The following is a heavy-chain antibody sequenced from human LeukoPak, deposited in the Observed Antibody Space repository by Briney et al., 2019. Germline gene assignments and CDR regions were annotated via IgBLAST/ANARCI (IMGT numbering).Heavy chain of an antibody. CDR2: FSRAGSDI. CDR3: AREYYYYGSGSSRFDY. J-gene: IGHJ4*02. D-gene: IGHD3-10*01. CDR1: GFTFSSYA. Sequence: GGSLRLSCAASGFTFSSYAMNWVHQAPGKGLEWVSAFSRAGSDIYYAASARGRFTISSDNAKNSVVLQMNGLRGEDTAVYYCAREYYYYGSGSSRFDYWGQGTLVTVSS. V-gene: IGHV3-21*06.